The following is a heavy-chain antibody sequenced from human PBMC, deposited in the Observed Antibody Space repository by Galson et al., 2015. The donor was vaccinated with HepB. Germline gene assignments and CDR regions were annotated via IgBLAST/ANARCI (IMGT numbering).Heavy chain of an antibody. Sequence: SLRHPCGAAGVTFSSNATTWGRQAPREGLEGGSALTPGGGGTYYAASVKRRFTISRDNSKNKLYLQMNSLRAEDTAFYYCAKDSPLTGNYVDLDYWGQGTLVTVSS. CDR1: GVTFSSNA. CDR3: AKDSPLTGNYVDLDY. J-gene: IGHJ4*02. V-gene: IGHV3-23*01. D-gene: IGHD1-7*01. CDR2: LTPGGGGT.